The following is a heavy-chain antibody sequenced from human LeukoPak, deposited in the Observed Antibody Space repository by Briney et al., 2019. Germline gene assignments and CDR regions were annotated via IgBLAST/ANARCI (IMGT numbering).Heavy chain of an antibody. V-gene: IGHV4-61*02. CDR1: GYSISSGYY. J-gene: IGHJ4*02. Sequence: SETLSLTCAVSGYSISSGYYWGWIRQPAGKGLEWIGRIYTSGSTNYNPSPKSRVTISVDTSKNQFSLKLSSVTAADTAVYYCARGPYYDFWSGYYANFLDYWGQGTLVTVSS. CDR3: ARGPYYDFWSGYYANFLDY. D-gene: IGHD3-3*01. CDR2: IYTSGST.